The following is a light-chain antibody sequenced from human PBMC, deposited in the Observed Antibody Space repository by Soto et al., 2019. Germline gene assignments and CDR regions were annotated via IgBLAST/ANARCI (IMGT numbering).Light chain of an antibody. CDR3: QQYNNWPPIA. CDR2: GAS. CDR1: QSVNSD. Sequence: EIIATRSPSTVSLSPGERATLSCGASQSVNSDVAWYQQTPGQAPRLLIYGASTRATGIPARFSGSGSGTEFTLTISSLQSEDFAVYYCQQYNNWPPIAFGQGTRLEIK. J-gene: IGKJ5*01. V-gene: IGKV3-15*01.